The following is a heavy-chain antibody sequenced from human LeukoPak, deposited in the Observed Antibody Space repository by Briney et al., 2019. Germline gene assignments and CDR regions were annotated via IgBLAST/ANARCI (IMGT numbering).Heavy chain of an antibody. CDR2: ITPNGGGT. J-gene: IGHJ4*02. Sequence: ASVKVSCKASGYTFTDYLIHWVRQAPGQGPEWMGWITPNGGGTKYAQKFQDRVTMTRDTSINTAYMELSGLRPDDTAVYYCARVPRPRDPTSSAAHQPFDYWGQGTLVTVSS. CDR3: ARVPRPRDPTSSAAHQPFDY. CDR1: GYTFTDYL. D-gene: IGHD2-2*01. V-gene: IGHV1-2*02.